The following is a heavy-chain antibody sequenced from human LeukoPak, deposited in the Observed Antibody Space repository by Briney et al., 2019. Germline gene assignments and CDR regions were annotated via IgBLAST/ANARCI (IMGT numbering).Heavy chain of an antibody. CDR3: AREKGDTAMVWDY. V-gene: IGHV3-11*01. CDR2: ISSSGSTI. Sequence: GGSLRLSCAASGFTFSDYYISWIRQAPGKGLEWVSYISSSGSTIYYADSVKGRFTISRDNAKNSLYLQMNSLRAEDTAVYYCAREKGDTAMVWDYWGQGTLVTVSS. CDR1: GFTFSDYY. J-gene: IGHJ4*02. D-gene: IGHD5-18*01.